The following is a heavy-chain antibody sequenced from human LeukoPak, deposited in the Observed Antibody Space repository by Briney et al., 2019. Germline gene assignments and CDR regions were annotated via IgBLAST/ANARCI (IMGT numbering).Heavy chain of an antibody. CDR3: ARDEAYCSSTSCYTGYYYYMDV. CDR2: IYYSGST. V-gene: IGHV4-59*12. D-gene: IGHD2-2*02. J-gene: IGHJ6*03. Sequence: PSETLSLTCTVSGGSISSYYWSWIRQPPGKGLEWIGYIYYSGSTNYNPSLKSRVTISVDTSKNQFSLKLSSVTATDTAVYYCARDEAYCSSTSCYTGYYYYMDVWGKGTTVTVSS. CDR1: GGSISSYY.